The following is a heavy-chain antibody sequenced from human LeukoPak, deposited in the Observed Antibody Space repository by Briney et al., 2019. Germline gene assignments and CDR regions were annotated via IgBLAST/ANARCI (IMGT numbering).Heavy chain of an antibody. Sequence: GASVKVSCKVSGYTLTELSMHWVRQAPGKGLEWMGGFDPEDGETIYAQKFQGRVTMTEDTSTDTAYMELSSLRSEDTAVYYCATATKYYYDSSGTHPPYYFDYWGQGTLVTVSS. D-gene: IGHD3-22*01. CDR1: GYTLTELS. V-gene: IGHV1-24*01. CDR3: ATATKYYYDSSGTHPPYYFDY. J-gene: IGHJ4*02. CDR2: FDPEDGET.